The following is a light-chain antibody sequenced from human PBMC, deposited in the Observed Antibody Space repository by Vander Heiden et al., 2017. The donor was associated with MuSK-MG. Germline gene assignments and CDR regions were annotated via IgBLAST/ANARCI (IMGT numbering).Light chain of an antibody. Sequence: DIQMTQSPSSLSASVGDRVTITCQASQDISNYLNWYQQKPGKAPKLLIYDASNLETGVPSRFSGSGSGTDFTFTISSLQPEDIATYYCQQDDNLPLTFGGWTKAEIK. CDR1: QDISNY. J-gene: IGKJ4*01. CDR2: DAS. CDR3: QQDDNLPLT. V-gene: IGKV1-33*01.